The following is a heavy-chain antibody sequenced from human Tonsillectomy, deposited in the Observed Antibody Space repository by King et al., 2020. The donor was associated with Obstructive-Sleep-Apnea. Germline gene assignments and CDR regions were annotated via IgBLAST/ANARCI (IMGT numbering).Heavy chain of an antibody. CDR3: ARDVDAVSFWYFDL. J-gene: IGHJ2*01. V-gene: IGHV3-30*04. CDR2: ISHDGTNI. D-gene: IGHD5-18*01. Sequence: VQLVESGGGVVRPGRSLRLSCAASGFTFSNYPLHGVRQVPGKGLEWVALISHDGTNINYADSVKGRFTISKDNSKNTLYLQMNSLRAEDSAVYYCARDVDAVSFWYFDLWGRGTLVTVSS. CDR1: GFTFSNYP.